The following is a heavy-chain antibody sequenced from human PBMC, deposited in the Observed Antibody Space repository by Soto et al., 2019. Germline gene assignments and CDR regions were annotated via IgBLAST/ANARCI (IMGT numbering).Heavy chain of an antibody. CDR2: ISSSSSTI. CDR1: GFTFSSYS. CDR3: SRDGRLHLGEPSFDY. D-gene: IGHD3-16*01. J-gene: IGHJ4*02. V-gene: IGHV3-48*01. Sequence: VQLVESGGGLVQPGGSLRLSCAASGFTFSSYSMNWVRQAPGKGLEWVSYISSSSSTIYYADSVKGRFTIYRDNAKNSLYLQMNSLRAEDTAVYYCSRDGRLHLGEPSFDYWGQGTLVTVSS.